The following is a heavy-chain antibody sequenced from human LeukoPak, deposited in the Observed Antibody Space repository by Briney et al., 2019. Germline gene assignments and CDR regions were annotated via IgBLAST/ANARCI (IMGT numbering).Heavy chain of an antibody. CDR2: ISSSSSYI. Sequence: GGSLRLSCAASGFTFSSYEMNWVRQAPGKGLEWVSFISSSSSYIYYADSVKGRFTISRDNAKNSLYLQMNSLRAEDTAVYYCAREPQYCSSTSCRNHFDYWGQGTLVTVSS. J-gene: IGHJ4*02. V-gene: IGHV3-21*05. CDR1: GFTFSSYE. D-gene: IGHD2-2*01. CDR3: AREPQYCSSTSCRNHFDY.